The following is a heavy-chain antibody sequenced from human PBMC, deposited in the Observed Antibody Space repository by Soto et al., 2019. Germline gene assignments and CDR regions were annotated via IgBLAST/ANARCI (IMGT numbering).Heavy chain of an antibody. V-gene: IGHV1-3*01. CDR1: GYTVTGYD. Sequence: GASVKVSCKASGYTVTGYDIHWVRQAPGQRLEWMGWINAGNGNTKYSQKFQGRVTITRDTSASTAYMELSSLRSEDTAVYYCARGGLGCDSSGYSLGYWGQGTLVTVSS. J-gene: IGHJ4*02. D-gene: IGHD3-22*01. CDR2: INAGNGNT. CDR3: ARGGLGCDSSGYSLGY.